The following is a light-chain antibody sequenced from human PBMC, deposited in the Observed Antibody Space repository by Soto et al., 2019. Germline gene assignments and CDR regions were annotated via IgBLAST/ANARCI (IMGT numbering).Light chain of an antibody. J-gene: IGLJ1*01. Sequence: QSALTQPASVSGSPGQSITISCTGTSSDIGTYNLVPWYQHYPGKAPKLMIYEGIKRPSGVSNRFSGSKSGNTAFLTISGLQAEDEADYYCSSYTSSSSFYVFVTGTKVTVL. CDR2: EGI. CDR3: SSYTSSSSFYV. CDR1: SSDIGTYNL. V-gene: IGLV2-14*02.